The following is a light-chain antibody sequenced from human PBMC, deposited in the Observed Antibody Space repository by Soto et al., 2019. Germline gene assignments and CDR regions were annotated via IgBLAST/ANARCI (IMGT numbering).Light chain of an antibody. J-gene: IGKJ2*01. V-gene: IGKV3-20*01. CDR3: QQYGSSPPYT. CDR2: GAS. Sequence: EIVLTQSPGTLSLSPGERATLSCRASQSVSSSYLAWYQQKPGQPPRLLIYGASISATGIADRFSGSGSGTDFTLPISRLQPEDVAVYYCQQYGSSPPYTFGQGTKLEIK. CDR1: QSVSSSY.